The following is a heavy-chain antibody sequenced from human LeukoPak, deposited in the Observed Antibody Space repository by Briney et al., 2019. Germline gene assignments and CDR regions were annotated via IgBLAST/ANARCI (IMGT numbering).Heavy chain of an antibody. J-gene: IGHJ6*03. CDR3: AREVEAYYYYYMDV. Sequence: SETLSLTCTVSGGSISSGGYYWSWIRQHPGKGLEWIGYIYYSGSTYYNPSLKSRVTISVDTSKNQFSLELSSVTAADTAVYYCAREVEAYYYYYMDVWGKGTTVTVSS. CDR1: GGSISSGGYY. V-gene: IGHV4-31*03. CDR2: IYYSGST. D-gene: IGHD2-15*01.